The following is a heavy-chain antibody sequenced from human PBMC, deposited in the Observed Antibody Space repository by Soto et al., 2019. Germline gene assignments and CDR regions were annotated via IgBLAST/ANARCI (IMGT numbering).Heavy chain of an antibody. CDR1: GGSISSGGYS. Sequence: SETLSLTCAVSGGSISSGGYSWSWIRQPPGKGLEWIGYMYHSGSTYYNPSLKSRVTISIDRSKNQFSLKLSSVTAADTAVYYCARVHGSGCSYSYYYGMDVWGLGTTVTVSS. D-gene: IGHD3-10*01. J-gene: IGHJ6*02. V-gene: IGHV4-30-2*01. CDR3: ARVHGSGCSYSYYYGMDV. CDR2: MYHSGST.